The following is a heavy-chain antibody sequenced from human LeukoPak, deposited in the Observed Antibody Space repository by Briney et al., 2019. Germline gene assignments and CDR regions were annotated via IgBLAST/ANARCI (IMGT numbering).Heavy chain of an antibody. J-gene: IGHJ4*02. D-gene: IGHD3-10*01. Sequence: PGGSLRLSCAASGFTFSDYYMSWIRQAPGKGLEWVSYISSSGSTIYYADSVKGRFTISRDNAKNSLYLQMNSLRAEDTAVYYCAKCPPDGRFGELLALFDYWGQGTLVTVSS. V-gene: IGHV3-11*01. CDR1: GFTFSDYY. CDR3: AKCPPDGRFGELLALFDY. CDR2: ISSSGSTI.